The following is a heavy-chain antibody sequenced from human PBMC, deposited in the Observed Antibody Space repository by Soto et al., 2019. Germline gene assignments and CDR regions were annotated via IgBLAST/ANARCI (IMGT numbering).Heavy chain of an antibody. CDR2: INPNSGAT. CDR1: GYTFTGYY. D-gene: IGHD3-10*01. CDR3: ARAGGSGRAGYNWFDT. V-gene: IGHV1-2*02. Sequence: ASVKVSCKASGYTFTGYYMHWVRQAPGQGLEWMGWINPNSGATNYAQKFQDRVTMTRDTSISTAYMELSRLRSDDTAVYYCARAGGSGRAGYNWFDTWGQGTLVTVSS. J-gene: IGHJ5*02.